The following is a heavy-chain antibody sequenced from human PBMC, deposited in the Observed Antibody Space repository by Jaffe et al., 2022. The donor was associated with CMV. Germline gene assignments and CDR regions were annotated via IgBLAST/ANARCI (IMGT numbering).Heavy chain of an antibody. CDR1: GYTLTELS. J-gene: IGHJ5*02. CDR3: ATTVGYCSGGSCYRYNWFDP. Sequence: QVQLVQSGAEVKKPGASVKVSCKVSGYTLTELSMHWVRQAPGKGLEWMGGFDPEDGETIYAQKFQGRVTMTEDTSTDTAYMELSSLRSEDTAVYYCATTVGYCSGGSCYRYNWFDPWGQGTLVTVSS. CDR2: FDPEDGET. D-gene: IGHD2-15*01. V-gene: IGHV1-24*01.